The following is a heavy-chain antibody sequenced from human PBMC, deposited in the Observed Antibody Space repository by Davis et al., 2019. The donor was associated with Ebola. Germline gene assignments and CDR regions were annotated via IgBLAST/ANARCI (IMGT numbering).Heavy chain of an antibody. V-gene: IGHV4-34*01. CDR3: ARRPGPYYYYGMDV. CDR1: GGSFSGYY. J-gene: IGHJ6*02. D-gene: IGHD1-1*01. CDR2: INHSGST. Sequence: MPSETLSLTCAVYGGSFSGYYWSWIRQPPGKGLEWIGEINHSGSTNYNPSLKSRVTISVDTSKNQFSLKLSSVTAADTAVYYCARRPGPYYYYGMDVWGQGTTVTVSS.